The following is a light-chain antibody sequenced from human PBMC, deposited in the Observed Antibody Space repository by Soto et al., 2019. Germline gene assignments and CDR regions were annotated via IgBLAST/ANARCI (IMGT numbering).Light chain of an antibody. CDR2: TAS. Sequence: DIQMTQSPSTLSASVGDRVTTTCRASQSIDAALAWYQQKPGKAPKLLIYTASNLESGVPSRFSGSGSGTEFTLTISSLQPDDFATYYCQQYYRYLTFGQGTKLEIK. CDR3: QQYYRYLT. CDR1: QSIDAA. V-gene: IGKV1-5*03. J-gene: IGKJ2*01.